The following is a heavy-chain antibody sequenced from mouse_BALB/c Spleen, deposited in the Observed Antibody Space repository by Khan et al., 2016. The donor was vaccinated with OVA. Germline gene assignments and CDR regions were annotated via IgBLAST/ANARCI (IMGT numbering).Heavy chain of an antibody. Sequence: VQLVETGGGLVRPGNSLKLSCVTSGFTFSYYRMHWLRQFPGKRLEWIAVITVTSDNSGANYAESVKGRFTISRDDSKSSVYLQLNRLREEGSATYYCSRGGYYYGTPFDYWGQGTTLTVSS. D-gene: IGHD1-1*01. J-gene: IGHJ2*01. CDR3: SRGGYYYGTPFDY. CDR1: GFTFSYYR. V-gene: IGHV13-2*02. CDR2: ITVTSDNSGA.